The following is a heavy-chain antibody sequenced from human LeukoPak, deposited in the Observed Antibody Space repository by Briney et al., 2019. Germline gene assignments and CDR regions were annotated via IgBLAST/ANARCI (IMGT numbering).Heavy chain of an antibody. V-gene: IGHV3-23*01. CDR1: GFTFSSYE. Sequence: GGSLRLSCAASGFTFSSYEMNWVRQAPGKGLKWVSGFRGSGAATFYADSVKGRFTISRDNSKNTLYLQMNRLRAEDTAVYYCAKGQRFYGEYYFDQWGQGTLVTVSS. J-gene: IGHJ4*02. CDR2: FRGSGAAT. D-gene: IGHD4-17*01. CDR3: AKGQRFYGEYYFDQ.